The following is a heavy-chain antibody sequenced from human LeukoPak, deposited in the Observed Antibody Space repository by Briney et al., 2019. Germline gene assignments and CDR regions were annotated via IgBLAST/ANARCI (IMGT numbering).Heavy chain of an antibody. V-gene: IGHV1-8*03. Sequence: ASVKVSCKTSGYIFTSADFNWVRQATGQGLEWMGYINPSTGKTGYAQKFQGRVTFTRNTAINTAYLELSSLTSEDTAVYYCARVSGDYLYVPYDPWGQGTLVTVSS. D-gene: IGHD3-22*01. CDR1: GYIFTSAD. CDR3: ARVSGDYLYVPYDP. J-gene: IGHJ5*02. CDR2: INPSTGKT.